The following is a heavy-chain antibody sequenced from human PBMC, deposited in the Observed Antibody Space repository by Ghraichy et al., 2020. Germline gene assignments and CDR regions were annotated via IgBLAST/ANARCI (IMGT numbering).Heavy chain of an antibody. V-gene: IGHV1-2*06. J-gene: IGHJ5*02. CDR2: INPNSGGT. CDR3: ARASRAAAGTIYWFDP. D-gene: IGHD6-13*01. Sequence: ASVKVSCKASGYTFTGYYMHWVRQAPGQGLEWMGRINPNSGGTNYAQKFQGRVTMTRDTSISTAYMELSRLRSDDTAVYYCARASRAAAGTIYWFDPWGQGTLVTVSS. CDR1: GYTFTGYY.